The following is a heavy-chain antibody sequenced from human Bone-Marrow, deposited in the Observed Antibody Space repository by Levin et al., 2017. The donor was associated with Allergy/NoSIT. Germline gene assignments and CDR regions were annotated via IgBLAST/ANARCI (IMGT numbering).Heavy chain of an antibody. CDR2: IIPILNRA. CDR1: GDSLSTYT. J-gene: IGHJ4*02. D-gene: IGHD4/OR15-4a*01. Sequence: KISCKASGDSLSTYTVSWVRQAPGQGLEWMGRIIPILNRADYARKFQGRVTVTADKSTSTVYMELSSLRSGDTAMYYCARDSTMVPFDYWGQGTLVTVSS. CDR3: ARDSTMVPFDY. V-gene: IGHV1-69*08.